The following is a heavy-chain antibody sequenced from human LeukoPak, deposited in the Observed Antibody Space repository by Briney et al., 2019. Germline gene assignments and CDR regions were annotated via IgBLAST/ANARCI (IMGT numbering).Heavy chain of an antibody. CDR1: GFTFGPYS. Sequence: GGSLRLSCTASGFTFGPYSMNWVRQAPGKGLEWVSSISSSSYIYYADSVKGRFTISRDNAKNSLYLQMNSLRAEDTAVYYCAREASSGYYSPPHFDYWGQGTLVTVSS. J-gene: IGHJ4*02. CDR3: AREASSGYYSPPHFDY. V-gene: IGHV3-21*01. D-gene: IGHD3-22*01. CDR2: ISSSSYI.